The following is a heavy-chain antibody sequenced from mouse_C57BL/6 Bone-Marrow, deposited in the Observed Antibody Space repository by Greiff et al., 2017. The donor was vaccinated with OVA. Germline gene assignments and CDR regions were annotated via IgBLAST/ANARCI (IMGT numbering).Heavy chain of an antibody. CDR2: IYPGSGNT. CDR3: ARACRNYFFSWCAY. V-gene: IGHV1-76*01. D-gene: IGHD1-1*02. CDR1: GYTFTDYY. J-gene: IGHJ3*01. Sequence: VQLQQSGAELVRPGASVKLSCKASGYTFTDYYINWVKQRPGQGLEWIARIYPGSGNTYYNEKFKGKATLTADKSSSTAYMQLSSLTSEDSAVYFCARACRNYFFSWCAYWGQGTMVTVSA.